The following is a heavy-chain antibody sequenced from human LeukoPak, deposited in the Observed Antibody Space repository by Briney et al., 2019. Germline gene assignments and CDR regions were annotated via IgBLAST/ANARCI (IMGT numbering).Heavy chain of an antibody. V-gene: IGHV1-46*03. CDR1: GYTFTSYY. D-gene: IGHD3-22*01. CDR2: INPSGGST. CDR3: ARDPDYYDSSGYYYFDY. J-gene: IGHJ4*02. Sequence: ASVKVSCKASGYTFTSYYMHWVRQAPGQGLEWMGIINPSGGSTIYAQKFQGRVTMTRDTSTSTVYMELSSLRSEDTAVYYCARDPDYYDSSGYYYFDYWGQGTLVTVSS.